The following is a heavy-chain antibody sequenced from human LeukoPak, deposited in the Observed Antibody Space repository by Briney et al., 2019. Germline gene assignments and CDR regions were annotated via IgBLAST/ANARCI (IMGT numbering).Heavy chain of an antibody. CDR2: IDTKTGNP. CDR1: GYTFSSCA. CDR3: ARDRGRGYDWDYYYYGMDV. Sequence: GASVKVSCKASGYTFSSCAINWVRQAPGQGLEYMGWIDTKTGNPTYAQGFTGRFVFSLDTSVSTAYLQISSLKAEDTAVYYCARDRGRGYDWDYYYYGMDVWGQGTTVTVSS. V-gene: IGHV7-4-1*02. D-gene: IGHD5-12*01. J-gene: IGHJ6*02.